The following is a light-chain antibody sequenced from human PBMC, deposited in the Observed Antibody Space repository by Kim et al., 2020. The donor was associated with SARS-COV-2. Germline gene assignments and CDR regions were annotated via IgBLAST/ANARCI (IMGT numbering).Light chain of an antibody. J-gene: IGLJ2*01. Sequence: SYELTQPPSVSVSPGQTASITCSGDKLGDKYACWYQQKPGQSPVLVIYQDSQRPSGIPERFSGSNSGNTATLTISGTQPMDEADYYCQAWDSSTVIFGGGTQLTVL. CDR2: QDS. CDR1: KLGDKY. CDR3: QAWDSSTVI. V-gene: IGLV3-1*01.